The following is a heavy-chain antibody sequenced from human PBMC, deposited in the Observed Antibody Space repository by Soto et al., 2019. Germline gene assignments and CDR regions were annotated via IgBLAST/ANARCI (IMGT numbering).Heavy chain of an antibody. CDR3: XXXXXGGWDS. CDR1: EITFNIYW. V-gene: IGHV3-74*01. J-gene: IGHJ4*02. Sequence: XAQLVESGGGLVQPGGSLTLSCTASEITFNIYWMHWVRQAPGKGLVGVSRINPESTTITYADSVTGRFTISRDNAKXXXXXXXXXXXXXXXXXXXXXXXXXGGWDSWGQGTLVTVSS. CDR2: INPESTTI. D-gene: IGHD6-19*01.